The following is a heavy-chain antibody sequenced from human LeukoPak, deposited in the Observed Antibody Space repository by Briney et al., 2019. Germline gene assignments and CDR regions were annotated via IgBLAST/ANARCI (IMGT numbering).Heavy chain of an antibody. J-gene: IGHJ6*03. CDR1: GFTFSTYG. CDR2: IKQDGSEK. D-gene: IGHD3-3*01. V-gene: IGHV3-7*01. CDR3: AREDTHFGVAQMNYYYYYMDV. Sequence: GGSLRLSCAASGFTFSTYGMSWVRQAPGKGLEWVANIKQDGSEKYYVDSVKGRFTISRDNAKNSLYLQMNSLRAEDTAVYYCAREDTHFGVAQMNYYYYYMDVWGKGTTVTVSS.